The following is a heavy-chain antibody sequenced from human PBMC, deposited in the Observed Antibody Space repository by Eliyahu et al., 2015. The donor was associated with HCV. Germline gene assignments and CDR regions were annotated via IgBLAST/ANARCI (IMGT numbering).Heavy chain of an antibody. CDR1: GFTFXDHX. V-gene: IGHV3-11*05. CDR3: AREGIVAPGAALDAFDI. Sequence: QVQLVESGGGLVKPGGSLRLSCAASGFTFXDHXMSWIRQAPGKGLEWVSCLSSSSRNSDYADSVKXRLTISRDNAKNSLYLQMNSLRAEDTAVYYCAREGIVAPGAALDAFDIWGQGTMVTVSS. CDR2: LSSSSRNS. D-gene: IGHD6-13*01. J-gene: IGHJ3*02.